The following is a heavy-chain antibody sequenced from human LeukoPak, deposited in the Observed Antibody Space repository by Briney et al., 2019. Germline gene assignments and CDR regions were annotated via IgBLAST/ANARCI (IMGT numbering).Heavy chain of an antibody. D-gene: IGHD6-25*01. Sequence: GASVKVSCKPSGYTFTAYYMHWVRQAPGQGLEWMGWINPNSGDTNYAQEFQGRVTMTRDTSINTAYMELSGLRSDDTAVYYCARDLTFTSGRGVYWGQGTLVTVSS. V-gene: IGHV1-2*02. CDR1: GYTFTAYY. CDR2: INPNSGDT. CDR3: ARDLTFTSGRGVY. J-gene: IGHJ4*02.